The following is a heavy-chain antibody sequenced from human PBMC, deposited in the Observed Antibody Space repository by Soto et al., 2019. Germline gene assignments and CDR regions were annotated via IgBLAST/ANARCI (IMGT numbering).Heavy chain of an antibody. Sequence: GASVKVSCKASGYTFTSYDINWVRQATGQGLEWMGWMNPNSGNTGYAQNFQGRVTMTRNTSISTAYMELSSLRSEDTAVYYCARGRSDFWSGWYYMDVWGKGTTVTVSS. J-gene: IGHJ6*03. CDR3: ARGRSDFWSGWYYMDV. D-gene: IGHD3-3*01. CDR2: MNPNSGNT. CDR1: GYTFTSYD. V-gene: IGHV1-8*01.